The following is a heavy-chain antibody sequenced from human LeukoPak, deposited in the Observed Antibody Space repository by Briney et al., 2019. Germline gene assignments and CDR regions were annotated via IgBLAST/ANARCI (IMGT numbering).Heavy chain of an antibody. CDR3: ARRYCSGGSCYSERGAFDI. V-gene: IGHV4-39*07. J-gene: IGHJ3*02. D-gene: IGHD2-15*01. CDR2: IYYSGTT. CDR1: GGSISSSSYY. Sequence: SETLSLTCTVSGGSISSSSYYWGWIRQPPGKGLEWIGSIYYSGTTYYNPSLKSRVTISVDTSKNQFSLKLSSVTAADTAVYYCARRYCSGGSCYSERGAFDIWGQGTMVTVSS.